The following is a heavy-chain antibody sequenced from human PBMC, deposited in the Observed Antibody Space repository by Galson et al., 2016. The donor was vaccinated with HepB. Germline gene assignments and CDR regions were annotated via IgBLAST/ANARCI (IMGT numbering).Heavy chain of an antibody. J-gene: IGHJ4*02. Sequence: SETLSLTCAVSGYSISSGYYWGWIRQPPGKGLEWIGSIYHSGSTYYNPSLKSRVTISVDTSKNQFSLKLSSVTAADTAVYYCARVSNDYGWGSYRPYFDYWGQGTLVTVSS. CDR2: IYHSGST. D-gene: IGHD3-16*02. CDR1: GYSISSGYY. V-gene: IGHV4-38-2*01. CDR3: ARVSNDYGWGSYRPYFDY.